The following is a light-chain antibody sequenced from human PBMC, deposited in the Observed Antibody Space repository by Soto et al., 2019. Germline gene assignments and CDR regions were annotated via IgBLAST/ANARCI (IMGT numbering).Light chain of an antibody. Sequence: EIVLTQSPGTLSLSPGERATLSCRASQSINNRYLAWYQQKPGQAPRLLIYAASSRATGIPDRFSGSGSGTDFTLTISRLEPEDCAVYYCQHFGSSPGFTFGPGTKVDIK. J-gene: IGKJ3*01. V-gene: IGKV3-20*01. CDR3: QHFGSSPGFT. CDR1: QSINNRY. CDR2: AAS.